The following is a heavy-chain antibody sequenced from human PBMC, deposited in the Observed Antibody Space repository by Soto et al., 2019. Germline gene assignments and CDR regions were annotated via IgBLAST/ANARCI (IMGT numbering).Heavy chain of an antibody. CDR1: GFTITDYY. D-gene: IGHD3-10*01. Sequence: GGSLRLSCGASGFTITDYYMSWIRQAPGKGLEWVSHISSVGTTTYYADSVKGRFSISMDNAKNSLYLQMNSLRAEDTAVYYCARDQEGSGSHWLGYNYYAMDVWGQGTTVTVSS. J-gene: IGHJ6*02. V-gene: IGHV3-11*01. CDR3: ARDQEGSGSHWLGYNYYAMDV. CDR2: ISSVGTTT.